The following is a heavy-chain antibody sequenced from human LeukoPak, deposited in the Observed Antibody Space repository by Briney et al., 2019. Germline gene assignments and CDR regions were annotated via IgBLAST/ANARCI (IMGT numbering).Heavy chain of an antibody. J-gene: IGHJ4*02. V-gene: IGHV5-51*01. Sequence: GESLKISCKASGDSFTTYWIGWVRQMPGKGLEWMGIINPSDSETRYSPSFQGQVTISADKSIGTAYLQWSSLKASDTAMCYCATREDDRISPFDYWGQGTLVTVSS. CDR2: INPSDSET. CDR3: ATREDDRISPFDY. CDR1: GDSFTTYW.